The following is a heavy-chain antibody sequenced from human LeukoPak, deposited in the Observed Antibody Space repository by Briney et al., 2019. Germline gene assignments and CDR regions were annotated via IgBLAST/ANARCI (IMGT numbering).Heavy chain of an antibody. CDR1: GFTFSSYA. CDR3: AKDSMGTTHNWFDP. CDR2: ISGSGGST. D-gene: IGHD5-24*01. Sequence: GGSLRLSCAASGFTFSSYAMSWVRQAPGKGLEWVSAISGSGGSTYYADSVKGRFTISRDNSKNTLYLQMNSLRVEDTAVYYCAKDSMGTTHNWFDPWGQGTLVTVSS. V-gene: IGHV3-23*01. J-gene: IGHJ5*02.